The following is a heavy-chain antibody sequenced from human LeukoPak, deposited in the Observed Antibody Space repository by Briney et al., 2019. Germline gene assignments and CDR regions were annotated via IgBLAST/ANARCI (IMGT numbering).Heavy chain of an antibody. Sequence: GGSLRLSCAASGFTFSSYAMSWVRQAPGKGLEWVSAISGSGGSTYYADSVKGRFTVSRDNSKNTLYLQMNSLRAEDTAVYYCARDFSNGHYDFWSGYPPFDYWGQGTLVTVSS. CDR2: ISGSGGST. D-gene: IGHD3-3*01. V-gene: IGHV3-23*01. CDR3: ARDFSNGHYDFWSGYPPFDY. CDR1: GFTFSSYA. J-gene: IGHJ4*02.